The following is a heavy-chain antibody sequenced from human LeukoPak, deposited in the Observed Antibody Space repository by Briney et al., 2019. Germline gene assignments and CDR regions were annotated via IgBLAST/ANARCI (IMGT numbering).Heavy chain of an antibody. CDR2: IRYDGSNK. CDR3: TTHPRYVTGH. CDR1: GFTFSSYG. D-gene: IGHD1-1*01. Sequence: GGSLRLSCAASGFTFSSYGMHWVRQAPGKGLEWVAFIRYDGSNKYYADSVKGRFTISRDNSKNTLYLQMNSLKTEDTAVYYCTTHPRYVTGHWGQGTLVTVSS. V-gene: IGHV3-30*02. J-gene: IGHJ4*02.